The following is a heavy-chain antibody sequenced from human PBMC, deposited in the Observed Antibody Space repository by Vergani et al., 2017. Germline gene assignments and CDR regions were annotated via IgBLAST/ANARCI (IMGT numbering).Heavy chain of an antibody. CDR2: IHTGGST. D-gene: IGHD3-3*02. V-gene: IGHV4-61*09. Sequence: QVQLQESGPGVVKPSQTLSLTCTVSGESIRSGSHYWSWIRQPAGKGPEWIGHIHTGGSTDLNPSFKSRVSISVDTSKSQFSLKLNSVTVADTAVYYCARXFWVSQGVGAFETWGRGTEVSVSS. CDR1: GESIRSGSHY. J-gene: IGHJ3*02. CDR3: ARXFWVSQGVGAFET.